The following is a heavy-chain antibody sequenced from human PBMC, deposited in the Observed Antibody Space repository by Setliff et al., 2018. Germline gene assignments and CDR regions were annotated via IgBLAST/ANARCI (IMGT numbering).Heavy chain of an antibody. Sequence: PGGSLRLSCAASGLIFTSYSMHWVRQAPGKGLEWVAVIWYDGSNIYYADSVKGRFTISRDNSKNTLYLQMNNLRAEDTAVYYCVRDSPYCVNGVCRGYWGQGTQVTVSS. CDR1: GLIFTSYS. V-gene: IGHV3-33*08. CDR3: VRDSPYCVNGVCRGY. J-gene: IGHJ4*02. D-gene: IGHD2-21*01. CDR2: IWYDGSNI.